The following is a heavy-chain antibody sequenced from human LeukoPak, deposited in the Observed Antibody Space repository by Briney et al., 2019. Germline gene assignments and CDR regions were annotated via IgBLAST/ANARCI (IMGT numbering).Heavy chain of an antibody. D-gene: IGHD2-15*01. CDR1: VGSISTYY. Sequence: SETQSLTCTVSVGSISTYYLSWIRQPPGKGLEWIGYINYSGRTNHNPSLRSRVTISVDTSKNKLSLKLTSVTSADTAVDYCARMGYSSAFYPWFDPWGQGTLVTISS. V-gene: IGHV4-59*01. CDR2: INYSGRT. J-gene: IGHJ5*02. CDR3: ARMGYSSAFYPWFDP.